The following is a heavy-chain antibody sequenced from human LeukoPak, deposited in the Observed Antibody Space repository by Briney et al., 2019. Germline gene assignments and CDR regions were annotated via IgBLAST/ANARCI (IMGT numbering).Heavy chain of an antibody. CDR2: IFYNGNT. D-gene: IGHD5-12*01. V-gene: IGHV4-59*01. Sequence: PSETLSLTCTVSGGSIRSYYWSWIRQPPGKGLEWIGYIFYNGNTNYNPSLKSRVTISVDTSRNQFSLKLSSVTAADTAVYYCARADSDYDLRGLDYWGQGTLVTVSS. CDR1: GGSIRSYY. J-gene: IGHJ4*02. CDR3: ARADSDYDLRGLDY.